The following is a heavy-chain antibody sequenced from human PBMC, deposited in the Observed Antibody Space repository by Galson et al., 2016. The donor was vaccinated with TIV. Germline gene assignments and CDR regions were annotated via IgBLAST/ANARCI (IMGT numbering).Heavy chain of an antibody. Sequence: SLRLSCAASRFTFSSYAMSWVRQAPGKGLEWVSAISLSGGRTYYADSVKGRFTFSRDNSKNTLYLQMDRLRAEDTAVYYCAKVPSSGFYYYYGMDVWGQGTTVTVSS. CDR1: RFTFSSYA. J-gene: IGHJ6*02. CDR3: AKVPSSGFYYYYGMDV. V-gene: IGHV3-23*01. D-gene: IGHD3-22*01. CDR2: ISLSGGRT.